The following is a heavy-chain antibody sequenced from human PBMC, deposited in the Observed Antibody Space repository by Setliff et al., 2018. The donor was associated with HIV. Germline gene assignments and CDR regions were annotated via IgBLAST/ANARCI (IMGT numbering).Heavy chain of an antibody. Sequence: TSETLSLTCTVSGGSVSSSSSYWGWIRQPPGKGLEWIGNVCYSRSSYYNPSLKSRVTISVDTSKNQFSLKLSSVTAADTAVYYCARHGVDDTSANYFRFGGHDHWGQGTLVTVSS. J-gene: IGHJ4*02. V-gene: IGHV4-39*01. CDR3: ARHGVDDTSANYFRFGGHDH. CDR2: VCYSRSS. CDR1: GGSVSSSSSY. D-gene: IGHD3-22*01.